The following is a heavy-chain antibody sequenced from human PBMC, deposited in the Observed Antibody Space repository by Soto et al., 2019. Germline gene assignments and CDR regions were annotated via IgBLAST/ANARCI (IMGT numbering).Heavy chain of an antibody. J-gene: IGHJ4*02. V-gene: IGHV3-53*01. CDR3: TRGVDY. CDR2: IYNGGNT. Sequence: GWSLRLSCSSSLFTVSVNYMNWVRQAPGKGLEWVSVIYNGGNTYYADSVKGRFTLSRDNSKNTLYLQMNSLRVEDTAVYYCTRGVDYWGQGTLVTVSS. CDR1: LFTVSVNY.